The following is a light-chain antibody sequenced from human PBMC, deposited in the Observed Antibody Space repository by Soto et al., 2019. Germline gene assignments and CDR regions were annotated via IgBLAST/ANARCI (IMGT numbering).Light chain of an antibody. Sequence: QSVLTQPPSASGSPGQSVTISCTGTSSDVGGYKYVSWYQQHPGKAPKLMIYEVSKRPSGVPDRVSGSKSGNTASLTVSGLQAEDEADYYCSSYAGSILGVFGGGTKLTVL. CDR3: SSYAGSILGV. V-gene: IGLV2-8*01. J-gene: IGLJ3*02. CDR2: EVS. CDR1: SSDVGGYKY.